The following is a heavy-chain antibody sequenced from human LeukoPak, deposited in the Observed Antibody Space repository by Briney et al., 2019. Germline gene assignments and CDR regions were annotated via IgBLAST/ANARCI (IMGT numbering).Heavy chain of an antibody. V-gene: IGHV1-2*06. Sequence: RPSGKASWKAAGYNFPAYFMHWVRHAPGQGLEWKGRINPNGGDTNYAQKFKGRVTMASGTSISTAYMELNSLMSDDTAVYYCVRVGFTTSWSNFDYWGQGTLVTVSS. D-gene: IGHD2-2*01. J-gene: IGHJ4*02. CDR2: INPNGGDT. CDR1: GYNFPAYF. CDR3: VRVGFTTSWSNFDY.